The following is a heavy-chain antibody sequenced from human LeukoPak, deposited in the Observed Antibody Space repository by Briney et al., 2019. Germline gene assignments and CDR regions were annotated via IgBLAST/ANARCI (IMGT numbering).Heavy chain of an antibody. CDR3: AKNGWLSLGGYYFDY. Sequence: PGGSLRLSCAASGFTFSSSAMSWVRQAPGKGLEWVSAISNNGGYTYYADSVQGRFTISRDNSKSTLCLQMNSLRAEDTAVYYCAKNGWLSLGGYYFDYWGQGTLVTVSS. J-gene: IGHJ4*02. CDR2: ISNNGGYT. V-gene: IGHV3-23*01. CDR1: GFTFSSSA. D-gene: IGHD3-9*01.